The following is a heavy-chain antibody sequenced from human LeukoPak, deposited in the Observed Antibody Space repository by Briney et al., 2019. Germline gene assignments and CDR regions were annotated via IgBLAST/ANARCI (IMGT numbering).Heavy chain of an antibody. D-gene: IGHD3-10*01. CDR1: GFTFSSYS. CDR3: AKDRLLWCGELSHFDY. J-gene: IGHJ4*02. V-gene: IGHV3-23*01. CDR2: ISGSGGST. Sequence: EGSLRLSCAASGFTFSSYSMNWVRQAPGKGLEWVSAISGSGGSTYYADSVKGRFTISRDNSKNTLYLQMNSLRAEDTAVYYCAKDRLLWCGELSHFDYWGQGTLVTVSS.